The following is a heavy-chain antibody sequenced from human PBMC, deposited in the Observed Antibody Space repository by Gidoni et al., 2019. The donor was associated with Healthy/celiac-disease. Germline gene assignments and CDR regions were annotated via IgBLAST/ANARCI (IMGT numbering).Heavy chain of an antibody. CDR3: ASTFIVGATDRAFDI. CDR2: IWYDGSNK. CDR1: GFTFSSYG. J-gene: IGHJ3*02. Sequence: QVQLVESGGGVVQPGRSLRLSCAASGFTFSSYGMHWVRQAPAKGLEWVAVIWYDGSNKYYADSVKGRFTISRDNSKNTLYLQMNSLRAEDTAVYYCASTFIVGATDRAFDIWGQGTMVTVSS. D-gene: IGHD1-26*01. V-gene: IGHV3-33*01.